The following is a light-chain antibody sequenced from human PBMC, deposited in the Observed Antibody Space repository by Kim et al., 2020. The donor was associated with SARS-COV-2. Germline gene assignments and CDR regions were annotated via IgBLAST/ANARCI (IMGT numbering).Light chain of an antibody. V-gene: IGKV1-9*01. CDR1: QDIGHY. CDR2: RAS. J-gene: IGKJ4*01. Sequence: IQLTQSPSSLSASVGDRVTITCRASQDIGHYLAWYRQKPGKAPEVLIYRASTSQSGVPSRFSGSGSGTEFTLTISSLQAEDFTTYYCQQMDRSPLTFGGGTKVDIK. CDR3: QQMDRSPLT.